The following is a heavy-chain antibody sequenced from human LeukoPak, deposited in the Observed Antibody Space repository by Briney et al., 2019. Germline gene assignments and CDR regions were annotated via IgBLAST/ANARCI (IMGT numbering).Heavy chain of an antibody. D-gene: IGHD3-22*01. CDR1: GYTFTSYY. CDR3: ARVILPYYYDSSGYYYNWFDP. CDR2: INPSGGST. Sequence: ASVKVSCKASGYTFTSYYMHWVRQAPGQGLEWMGIINPSGGSTSYAQKFQGRVTMTRDTSTSTVYMELSSLRSEDTAVYYCARVILPYYYDSSGYYYNWFDPWGQGTLVTVSS. J-gene: IGHJ5*02. V-gene: IGHV1-46*01.